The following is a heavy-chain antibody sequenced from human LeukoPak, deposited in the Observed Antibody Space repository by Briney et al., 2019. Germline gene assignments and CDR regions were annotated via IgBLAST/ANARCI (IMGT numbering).Heavy chain of an antibody. D-gene: IGHD2-15*01. CDR2: MNPNSGRT. V-gene: IGHV1-8*01. Sequence: ASVKVSCKASGYTFTSYDIDWERQATGQGLEWMGWMNPNSGRTGYAQTFQGRVTMTRDTSLNTAYMELSSLKSEDTAIYYCAREGLPYAMDVWGQGTTVTVSS. CDR3: AREGLPYAMDV. CDR1: GYTFTSYD. J-gene: IGHJ6*02.